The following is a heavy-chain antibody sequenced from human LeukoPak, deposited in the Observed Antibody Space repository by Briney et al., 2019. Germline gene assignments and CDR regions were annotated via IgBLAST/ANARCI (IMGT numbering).Heavy chain of an antibody. D-gene: IGHD5-18*01. CDR2: ISSSSSYV. Sequence: GGSLRLSCAASGFTFSSYSMNWVRRAPGKGLEWVSSISSSSSYVYYADSVKGRFTISRDNAKNSLYLQMNSLRAEDTAVYYCARDRSYGFGFWGQGTLVTVSS. V-gene: IGHV3-21*01. J-gene: IGHJ4*02. CDR1: GFTFSSYS. CDR3: ARDRSYGFGF.